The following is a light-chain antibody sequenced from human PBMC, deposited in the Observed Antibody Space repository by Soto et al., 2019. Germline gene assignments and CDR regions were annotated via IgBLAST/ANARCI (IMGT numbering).Light chain of an antibody. V-gene: IGKV2-28*01. CDR1: QSLLHSNGYYY. J-gene: IGKJ1*01. CDR3: MQALQTRT. Sequence: DIVMTQSPLSLPVTPGEPASISCRSSQSLLHSNGYYYLDWYLQKPGQSPQLLIYLGSNRASGVPDRLSGSGSGTDFTLKISRVEAEDVGVYYCMQALQTRTFGQGTKVEIK. CDR2: LGS.